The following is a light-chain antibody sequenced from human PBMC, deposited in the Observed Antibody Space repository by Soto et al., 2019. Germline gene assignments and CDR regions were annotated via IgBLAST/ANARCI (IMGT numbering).Light chain of an antibody. CDR3: SSYTISSTLYV. J-gene: IGLJ1*01. V-gene: IGLV2-14*01. Sequence: QSLLSQPASASGFPGQAITIPRIGTISDVGYYNYDSWYQQHPGNAPTLMIYDVSNRPSGVSNRFSGSKSGNTASLTISGLQAEDEADYYYSSYTISSTLYVFGT. CDR2: DVS. CDR1: ISDVGYYNY.